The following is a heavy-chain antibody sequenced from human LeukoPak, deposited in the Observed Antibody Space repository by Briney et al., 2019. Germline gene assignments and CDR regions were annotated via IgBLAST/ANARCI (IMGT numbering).Heavy chain of an antibody. Sequence: SEALSLTCAVYGGSFSGYYWSWIRQPPGKGLEWIGEINHSGSTNYNPSLKSRVTISVDTSKNQFSLKLSSVTAADTAVYYCAAVWFGEPFFDYWGQGTLVTVSS. J-gene: IGHJ4*02. D-gene: IGHD3-10*01. V-gene: IGHV4-34*01. CDR2: INHSGST. CDR3: AAVWFGEPFFDY. CDR1: GGSFSGYY.